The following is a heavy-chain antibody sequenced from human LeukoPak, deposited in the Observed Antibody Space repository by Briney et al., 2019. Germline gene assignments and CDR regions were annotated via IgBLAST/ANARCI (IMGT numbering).Heavy chain of an antibody. CDR3: ARGFSGSGSLHFDY. CDR2: IYYSGST. CDR1: GGSISSYY. V-gene: IGHV4-59*12. J-gene: IGHJ4*02. D-gene: IGHD3-10*01. Sequence: NPSETLSLTCTVSGGSISSYYWSWIRQPPGKGLEWIGYIYYSGSTNYNPSLKSRVTISVDTSKNQFSLKLSSVTAADTAVYYCARGFSGSGSLHFDYWGQGTLVTVSS.